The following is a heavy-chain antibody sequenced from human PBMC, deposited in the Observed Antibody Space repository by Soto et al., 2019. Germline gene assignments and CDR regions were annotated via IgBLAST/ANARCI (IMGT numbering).Heavy chain of an antibody. J-gene: IGHJ5*02. CDR2: IHSSGST. Sequence: SETLSLTCTVSGASMNSYHWSWIRRPAGKGLEWIGHIHSSGSTNYNPSLKSRVTMSADTSKNQFSLRLMSLTAADTAVYYCARDQGVAAAGITWFDPWGQRSLVTVSS. CDR1: GASMNSYH. CDR3: ARDQGVAAAGITWFDP. D-gene: IGHD6-13*01. V-gene: IGHV4-4*07.